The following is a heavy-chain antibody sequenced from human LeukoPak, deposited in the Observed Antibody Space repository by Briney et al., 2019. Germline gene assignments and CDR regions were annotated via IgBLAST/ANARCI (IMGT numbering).Heavy chain of an antibody. CDR2: IYYSGST. V-gene: IGHV4-31*03. J-gene: IGHJ4*02. CDR3: AREGPLEGATTNYFDY. Sequence: SETLSLTCTVSGGSISSGGYYWSWIRQHPGKGLEWIGYIYYSGSTYYNPSLKSRVTISVDTSKNQFSLKLSSVTAADTAVYYCAREGPLEGATTNYFDYWGQGTLVTVSS. CDR1: GGSISSGGYY. D-gene: IGHD5-12*01.